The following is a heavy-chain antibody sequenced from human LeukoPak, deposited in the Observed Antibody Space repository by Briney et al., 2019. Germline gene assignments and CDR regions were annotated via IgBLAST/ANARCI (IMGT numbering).Heavy chain of an antibody. Sequence: GGSLRLSCAASGFTFDDYGMSWVRQAPGKGLEWVSGINWNGGSTGYADSVKGRFTISRDNAKNSLYLQMNSLRAEDTAVYYCARETPRGYSYGPVDYWGQGTLVTVSS. J-gene: IGHJ4*02. CDR2: INWNGGST. V-gene: IGHV3-20*04. D-gene: IGHD5-18*01. CDR1: GFTFDDYG. CDR3: ARETPRGYSYGPVDY.